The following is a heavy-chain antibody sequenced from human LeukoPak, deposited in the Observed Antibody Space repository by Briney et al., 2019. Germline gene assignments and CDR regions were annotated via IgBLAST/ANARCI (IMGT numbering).Heavy chain of an antibody. CDR1: GFTVSSIY. CDR2: IYSGGST. CDR3: ASPIVGALSRDY. Sequence: PGGSLRLSCAASGFTVSSIYMRWVRQAPGKGLERVSVIYSGGSTYYADSVKGRFTISRDNSKNTLYLQMNSLRAEDTAVYYCASPIVGALSRDYWGQGTLVPVSS. V-gene: IGHV3-53*01. D-gene: IGHD1-26*01. J-gene: IGHJ4*02.